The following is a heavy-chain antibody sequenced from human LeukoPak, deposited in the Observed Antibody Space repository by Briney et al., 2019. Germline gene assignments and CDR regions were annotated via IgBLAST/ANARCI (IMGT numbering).Heavy chain of an antibody. CDR1: GFTFSSYA. CDR3: AEGTGGLSAAAGTPGY. Sequence: PGGSLRLSCAASGFTFSSYAMSWVRQAPGKGLEWVSAISGSGGSTYYADSVKGRFTISRDNSKNTLYLQMNSLRAEDTAVYYCAEGTGGLSAAAGTPGYWGQGTMVTVSS. CDR2: ISGSGGST. D-gene: IGHD6-13*01. J-gene: IGHJ4*02. V-gene: IGHV3-23*01.